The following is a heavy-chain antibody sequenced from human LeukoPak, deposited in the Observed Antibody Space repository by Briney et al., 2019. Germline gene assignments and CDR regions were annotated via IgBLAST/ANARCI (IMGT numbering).Heavy chain of an antibody. CDR3: ARGGTRDTNSWYLDY. J-gene: IGHJ4*02. CDR1: GFTFSSYA. V-gene: IGHV3-30*04. Sequence: GGSLRLSCAASGFTFSSYAFHWVRQAPGKGLEWVAVISSDGRNEYYADSVKGRFTVSRDNSKNTLYLQMNSLRAEEMAVYYCARGGTRDTNSWYLDYWGQGTLVTVSS. CDR2: ISSDGRNE. D-gene: IGHD6-13*01.